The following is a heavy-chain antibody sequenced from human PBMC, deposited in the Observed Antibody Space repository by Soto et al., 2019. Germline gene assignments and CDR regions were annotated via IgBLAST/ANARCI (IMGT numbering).Heavy chain of an antibody. CDR1: GFTFSSYA. Sequence: GGSLRLSCAASGFTFSSYAMSWVRQAPGKGLEWVSAISGSGGSTYYADSVKGRFTISRDNSKDTLYLQMNSLRAEDTAVYYCAKDCSSSWYWYFDLWGRGTLVTVSS. D-gene: IGHD6-13*01. J-gene: IGHJ2*01. CDR3: AKDCSSSWYWYFDL. V-gene: IGHV3-23*01. CDR2: ISGSGGST.